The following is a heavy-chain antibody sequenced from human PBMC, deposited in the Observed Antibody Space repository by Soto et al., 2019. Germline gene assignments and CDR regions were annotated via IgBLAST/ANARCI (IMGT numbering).Heavy chain of an antibody. J-gene: IGHJ3*02. V-gene: IGHV3-9*01. CDR1: GFTFSSYW. CDR2: ISWNSGSI. D-gene: IGHD1-26*01. CDR3: AKDKGSGSYDAFDI. Sequence: GGSLRLSCAASGFTFSSYWMSWVRQAPGKGLEWVSGISWNSGSIGYADSVKGRFTISRDNAKNSLYLQMNSLRAEDTALYYCAKDKGSGSYDAFDIWGQGTMVTVSS.